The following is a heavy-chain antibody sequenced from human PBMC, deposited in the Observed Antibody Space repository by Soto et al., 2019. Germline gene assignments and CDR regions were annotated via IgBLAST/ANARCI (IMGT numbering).Heavy chain of an antibody. CDR3: ARGRAAAGGDFDY. CDR2: IYYSGST. CDR1: GGSISSYY. Sequence: SETLSLTCTVSGGSISSYYWSWIRQPPGKGLEWIGYIYYSGSTNYNPSLKSRVTISVDTSKNQFSLKLSSVTAADTAVYYCARGRAAAGGDFDYWGQGTLVTVSS. J-gene: IGHJ4*02. V-gene: IGHV4-59*01. D-gene: IGHD6-13*01.